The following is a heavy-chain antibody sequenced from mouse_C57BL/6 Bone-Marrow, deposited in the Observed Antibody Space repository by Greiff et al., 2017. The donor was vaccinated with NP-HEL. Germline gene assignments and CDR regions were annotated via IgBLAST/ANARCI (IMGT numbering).Heavy chain of an antibody. CDR2: INYDGSST. Sequence: EVKLVESEGGLVQPGSSMKLSCTASGFTFSDYYMAWVRQVPEKGLEWVANINYDGSSTYYLDSLKSRFIISRDNAKNILYLQMSSLKSEDTATYYCARAYYYLDWYFDVWGTGTTVTVSS. CDR1: GFTFSDYY. CDR3: ARAYYYLDWYFDV. D-gene: IGHD1-1*01. J-gene: IGHJ1*03. V-gene: IGHV5-16*01.